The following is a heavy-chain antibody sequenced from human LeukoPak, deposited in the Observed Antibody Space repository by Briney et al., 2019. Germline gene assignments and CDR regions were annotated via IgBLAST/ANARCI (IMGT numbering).Heavy chain of an antibody. D-gene: IGHD2-15*01. CDR1: GFTFSSYG. CDR2: ISYDGSNK. Sequence: PGRSLRLSCAASGFTFSSYGMHWVRQAPGKGLEWVAVISYDGSNKYYADSVKGRFTISRDNSKNTLYLQMDTLRAGDTAVYFCAREILPHCRGYSCSSGSALDVWGQGTMVIVSS. V-gene: IGHV3-30*03. J-gene: IGHJ3*01. CDR3: AREILPHCRGYSCSSGSALDV.